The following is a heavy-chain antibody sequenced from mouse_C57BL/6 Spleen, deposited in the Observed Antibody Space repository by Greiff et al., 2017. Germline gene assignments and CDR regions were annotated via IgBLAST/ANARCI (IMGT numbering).Heavy chain of an antibody. CDR2: IDPSDSET. D-gene: IGHD3-1*01. J-gene: IGHJ4*01. Sequence: QVQLQQPGAELVRPGSSVKLSCKASGYTFTSYWMHWVKQRPIQGLEWIGNIDPSDSETHYNQKFKDKATLTVDKSSSTAYMQLSSLTSEDSAVYYCARSGGEGYAMDYWGQGTSLTVSS. CDR1: GYTFTSYW. V-gene: IGHV1-52*01. CDR3: ARSGGEGYAMDY.